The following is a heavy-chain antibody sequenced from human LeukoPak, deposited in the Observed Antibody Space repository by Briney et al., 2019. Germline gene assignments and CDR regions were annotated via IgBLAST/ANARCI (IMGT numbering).Heavy chain of an antibody. D-gene: IGHD2-2*01. V-gene: IGHV2-5*02. CDR2: IYWDDDK. CDR1: GFSLGTSGVG. Sequence: SGPTLVNPTQTLTLTCTFSGFSLGTSGVGVGWIRQPPGKALEWLALIYWDDDKRYSPSLKSRLTITKDTSKNQVVLTMTNMDPVDTATYYCAHILEDLVPAAYDYWGQGTLVTVSS. J-gene: IGHJ4*02. CDR3: AHILEDLVPAAYDY.